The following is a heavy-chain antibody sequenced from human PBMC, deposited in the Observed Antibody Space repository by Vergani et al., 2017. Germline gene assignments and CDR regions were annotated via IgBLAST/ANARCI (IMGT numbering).Heavy chain of an antibody. J-gene: IGHJ5*02. D-gene: IGHD3-3*01. Sequence: QVQLQESGPGLVKPSQTLSLTCTVSGGSISSGSYYWSWIRQPAGKGLEWIGRIYTSGSTNYNPSLKSRVTMSVDTSKNQFSLKLSSVTAADTAVYYCARRGYDFWSGYYMAWWFDPWGQGSLVTVSS. V-gene: IGHV4-61*02. CDR2: IYTSGST. CDR1: GGSISSGSYY. CDR3: ARRGYDFWSGYYMAWWFDP.